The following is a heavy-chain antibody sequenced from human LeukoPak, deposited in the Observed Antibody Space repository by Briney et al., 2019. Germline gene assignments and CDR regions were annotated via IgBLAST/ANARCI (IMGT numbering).Heavy chain of an antibody. CDR2: ISYGGNNE. V-gene: IGHV3-30*14. CDR1: GFTFTSYS. J-gene: IGHJ4*02. D-gene: IGHD4-23*01. Sequence: GGSLRLSCAASGFTFTSYSMHWVRQAPGKGLEWVAVISYGGNNEYYADSVKGRFTISRDNSKNTLFLQVSSLRAEDTAVYYCVKDRWIDYWGQGTLVTVSS. CDR3: VKDRWIDY.